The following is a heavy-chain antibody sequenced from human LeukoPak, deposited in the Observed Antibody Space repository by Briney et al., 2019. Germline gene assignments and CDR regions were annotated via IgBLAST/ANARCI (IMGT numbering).Heavy chain of an antibody. J-gene: IGHJ4*02. CDR3: ARGSPVDPIDY. CDR2: INHSGST. Sequence: SETLSLTCAVSGGSISSSNWWSWIRQPPGKGLEWIGEINHSGSTNYNPSLKSRVTISVDTSKNQFSLKLSSVTAADTAVYYCARGSPVDPIDYWGQGTLVTVSS. V-gene: IGHV4-4*02. CDR1: GGSISSSNW. D-gene: IGHD4-23*01.